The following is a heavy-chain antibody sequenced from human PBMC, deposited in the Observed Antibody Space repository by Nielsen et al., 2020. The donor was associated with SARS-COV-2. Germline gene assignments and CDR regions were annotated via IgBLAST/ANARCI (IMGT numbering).Heavy chain of an antibody. CDR3: ARGSSGWEVLADY. J-gene: IGHJ4*02. Sequence: GESLKISCAASGFTFNIYAMAWVRRIPGRGLQWVTGVSSSGGSTYYTDSVKGRFTISRDNSKNTLYLEMHSLRLEDTAVYYCARGSSGWEVLADYWGQGTLVTVSS. D-gene: IGHD6-19*01. V-gene: IGHV3-23*01. CDR1: GFTFNIYA. CDR2: VSSSGGST.